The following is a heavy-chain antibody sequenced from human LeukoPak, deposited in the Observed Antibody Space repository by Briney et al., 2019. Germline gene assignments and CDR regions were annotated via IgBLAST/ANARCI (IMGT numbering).Heavy chain of an antibody. CDR3: ARSATVWFGPRLWDYYYYYMDV. CDR2: IYTSGST. V-gene: IGHV4-4*07. D-gene: IGHD3-10*01. J-gene: IGHJ6*03. Sequence: SETLSLTCTVSGGSISSYYWSWIRQPAGKGLEWIGRIYTSGSTNYNPSLKSRVTISVDTSKKQFSLKLSSVTAADTAVYYCARSATVWFGPRLWDYYYYYMDVWGKGTTVTISS. CDR1: GGSISSYY.